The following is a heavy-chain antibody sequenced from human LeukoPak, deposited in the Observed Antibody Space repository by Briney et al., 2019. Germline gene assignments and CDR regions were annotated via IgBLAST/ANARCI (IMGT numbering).Heavy chain of an antibody. V-gene: IGHV1-2*02. CDR2: INPNSGGT. J-gene: IGHJ5*02. CDR1: GYTFTGYY. CDR3: ARGPPISGWYNYWFDP. D-gene: IGHD6-19*01. Sequence: PRASVKVSCKASGYTFTGYYMHWVRQAPGQGLEWMGWINPNSGGTNYAQKFQGRVTMTRDTSISTAYMELSRLRSDDTAVYYCARGPPISGWYNYWFDPWGQGTLVIVSS.